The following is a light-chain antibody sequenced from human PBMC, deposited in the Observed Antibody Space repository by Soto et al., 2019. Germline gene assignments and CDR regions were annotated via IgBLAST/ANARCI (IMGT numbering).Light chain of an antibody. CDR1: QSISSW. CDR2: KAS. J-gene: IGKJ1*01. V-gene: IGKV1-5*03. Sequence: DIQMTQSPSTLSASVGDRVTITCRASQSISSWLAWYQQKPGKAPKLLIYKASSLESGVPSWFSRTGSVTDFTLNISRLQLCEFATLSDQQHNSYPWTFGQGPKVEIK. CDR3: QQHNSYPWT.